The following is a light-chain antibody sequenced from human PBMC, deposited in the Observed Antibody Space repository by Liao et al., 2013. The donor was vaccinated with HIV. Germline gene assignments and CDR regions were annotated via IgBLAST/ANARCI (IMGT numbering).Light chain of an antibody. CDR3: QVWDSSSDHLV. CDR1: KLGDKY. V-gene: IGLV3-1*01. CDR2: YDS. Sequence: SYELTQPPSVSVSPGQTASITCSGDKLGDKYACWYQQKPGQSPVLVIYYDSDRPSGIPERFSGSNSGNTATLTISRVEAGDEADYYCQVWDSSSDHLVFGGGTKLTVL. J-gene: IGLJ2*01.